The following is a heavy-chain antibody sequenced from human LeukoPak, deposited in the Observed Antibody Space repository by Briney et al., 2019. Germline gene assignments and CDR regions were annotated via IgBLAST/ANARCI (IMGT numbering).Heavy chain of an antibody. V-gene: IGHV3-48*01. D-gene: IGHD3-22*01. J-gene: IGHJ4*02. Sequence: GGSLRLSCAASGFTFSSYEMNWVRQAPGKGLEWVSYISSSSSTIYYADSVKGRFTISRDNAKNSLYLQMNSLRAEDTAVYYCASGVPPGYYYDSSGYYFDYWGQGTLVTVSS. CDR2: ISSSSSTI. CDR3: ASGVPPGYYYDSSGYYFDY. CDR1: GFTFSSYE.